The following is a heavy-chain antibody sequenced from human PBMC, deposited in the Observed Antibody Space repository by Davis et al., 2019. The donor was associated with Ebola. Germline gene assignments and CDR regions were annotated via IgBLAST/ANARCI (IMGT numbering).Heavy chain of an antibody. J-gene: IGHJ6*02. CDR2: ISSSSSYI. Sequence: GGSLRLSCAASGFTSSSYAMTWVRQAPGKGLEWVSSISSSSSYIYYADSVKGRFTISRDNAKNSLYLQMNSLRAEDTAVYYCARGTCSSTSCLYYYYYGMDVWGQGTTVTVSS. CDR1: GFTSSSYA. CDR3: ARGTCSSTSCLYYYYYGMDV. V-gene: IGHV3-21*01. D-gene: IGHD2-2*01.